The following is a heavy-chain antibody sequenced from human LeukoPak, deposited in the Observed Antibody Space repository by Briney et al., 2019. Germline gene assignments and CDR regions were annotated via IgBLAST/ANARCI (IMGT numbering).Heavy chain of an antibody. CDR2: IRYDGSNK. CDR3: AKEGERGSSSWYY. D-gene: IGHD6-13*01. Sequence: PGGSLRLSCAASGFTFSSYGMHWVRQAPGKGLEWVAFIRYDGSNKYYADSVKGRFTISRDNSKNTLYLQMNSLRAEDTAVYYCAKEGERGSSSWYYWGQGTLVTVSS. V-gene: IGHV3-30*02. J-gene: IGHJ4*02. CDR1: GFTFSSYG.